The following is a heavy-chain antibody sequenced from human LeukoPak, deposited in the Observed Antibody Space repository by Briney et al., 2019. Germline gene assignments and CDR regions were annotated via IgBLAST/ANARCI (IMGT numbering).Heavy chain of an antibody. CDR2: IYYSGST. V-gene: IGHV4-59*01. CDR1: GGSISSYY. Sequence: PSETLSLTCTVSGGSISSYYWSWIRQPPGKGLEWIGYIYYSGSTNYNPSLKSRVTISVDTSKNQFSLKLSSVTAADTAVYYCARVGGDLHFDYWGQGTLVTASS. J-gene: IGHJ4*02. CDR3: ARVGGDLHFDY. D-gene: IGHD2-21*02.